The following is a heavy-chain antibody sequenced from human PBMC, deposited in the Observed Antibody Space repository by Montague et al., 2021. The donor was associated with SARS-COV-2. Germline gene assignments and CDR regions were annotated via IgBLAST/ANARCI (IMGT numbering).Heavy chain of an antibody. CDR3: ASPKEGSGYYRPFDY. CDR2: IYRTGNT. Sequence: SETLSLTCGVSGASVTSTNWWSWVRQPTGKGLEWIGEIYRTGNTNYSPSLKSRVYISLDKSKNQLSLRLNSVTAADTAVYYCASPKEGSGYYRPFDYWGQGILVTVSS. CDR1: GASVTSTNW. J-gene: IGHJ4*02. V-gene: IGHV4-4*02. D-gene: IGHD3-22*01.